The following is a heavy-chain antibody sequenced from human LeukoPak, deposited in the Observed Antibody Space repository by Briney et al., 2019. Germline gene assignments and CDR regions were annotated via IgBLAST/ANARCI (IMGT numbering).Heavy chain of an antibody. J-gene: IGHJ4*02. CDR3: ASGRSGWYYFDY. D-gene: IGHD6-19*01. V-gene: IGHV1-69*13. CDR1: GGTYSIYA. CDR2: IIPIFGTA. Sequence: SVTVSYTASGGTYSIYAISWVRQAPGQGLERMGGIIPIFGTANYAQKFQGRVTITADESTSTAYMELSSLRSEDTAVYYCASGRSGWYYFDYWGQGTLVTVSS.